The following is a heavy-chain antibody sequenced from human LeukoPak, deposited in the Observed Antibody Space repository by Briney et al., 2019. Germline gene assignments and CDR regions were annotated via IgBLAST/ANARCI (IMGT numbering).Heavy chain of an antibody. Sequence: PSETLSLICSVSGGSIRSYYWSWIRQPPGKGLEWIGYISHSGSTSYNPSLKSRVTISVDTSKNQFSLRLSSVTAADTAVYYCARADGRLATDIDYWGQGTLVTVSS. CDR3: ARADGRLATDIDY. D-gene: IGHD5-12*01. CDR2: ISHSGST. CDR1: GGSIRSYY. V-gene: IGHV4-59*01. J-gene: IGHJ4*02.